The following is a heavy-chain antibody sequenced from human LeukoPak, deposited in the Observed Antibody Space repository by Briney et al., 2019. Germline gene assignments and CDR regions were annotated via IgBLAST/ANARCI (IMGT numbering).Heavy chain of an antibody. V-gene: IGHV3-23*01. CDR1: GFTFSSFG. CDR2: ISGSGGST. D-gene: IGHD6-19*01. J-gene: IGHJ4*02. CDR3: AKRTVAGTGDRVDY. Sequence: AGGSLRLSCAVSGFTFSSFGMSWVRQAPGKGLEWVSAISGSGGSTYYADSVKGRFTISRDNSKNTLYLQMNSLRAEDTAVYYCAKRTVAGTGDRVDYWGQGTLVTVSS.